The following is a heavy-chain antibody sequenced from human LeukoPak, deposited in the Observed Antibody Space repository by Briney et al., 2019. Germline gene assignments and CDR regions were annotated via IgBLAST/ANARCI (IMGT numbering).Heavy chain of an antibody. J-gene: IGHJ4*02. CDR2: IFPIFATA. D-gene: IGHD1-26*01. CDR1: GGTFSSYA. V-gene: IGHV1-69*13. CDR3: ARESGSYEAYFDY. Sequence: SVKVSCKASGGTFSSYAISWVRQAPGQGLEWMGRIFPIFATANYAQKFQGRVTITADESMSTAYMELSSLRSEDTAVYYCARESGSYEAYFDYWGQGTLVTVSS.